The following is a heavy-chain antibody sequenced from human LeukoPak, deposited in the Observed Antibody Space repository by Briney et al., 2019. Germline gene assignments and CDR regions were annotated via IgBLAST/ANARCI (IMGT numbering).Heavy chain of an antibody. CDR1: GGSISSYY. Sequence: ASETLSLTCTVSGGSISSYYWSWIRQPPGKGLEWIGYIYYSGSTNYNPSLKSRVTISVDTSKNQFSLKLSSVTAADTAVYYCAGFRAAAGLNYFDYWGQGTLVTVSS. V-gene: IGHV4-59*01. D-gene: IGHD6-13*01. CDR3: AGFRAAAGLNYFDY. CDR2: IYYSGST. J-gene: IGHJ4*02.